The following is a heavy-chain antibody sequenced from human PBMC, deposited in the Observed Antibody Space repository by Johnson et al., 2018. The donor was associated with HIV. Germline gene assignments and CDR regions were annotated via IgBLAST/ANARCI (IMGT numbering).Heavy chain of an antibody. J-gene: IGHJ3*01. V-gene: IGHV3-30*14. D-gene: IGHD6-13*01. CDR2: ISYDGSEK. Sequence: QVHLVESGGGLVQPGGSLRLSCAASGFTFSSYAMHWVRQAPGKGLEWVAVISYDGSEKYFADSVKDRFTISRDSSKNTLYLQMNSLRAEDTAVYYCARDGESQQLPLGDALDVWGRGTMVIVSS. CDR3: ARDGESQQLPLGDALDV. CDR1: GFTFSSYA.